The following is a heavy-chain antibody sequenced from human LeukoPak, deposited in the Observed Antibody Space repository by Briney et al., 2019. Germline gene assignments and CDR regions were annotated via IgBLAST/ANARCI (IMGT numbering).Heavy chain of an antibody. Sequence: SETLSLTCTVSGGSISSGGYYWSWIRQHPGKGLEWIGYIYYSGSTYYNPSLKSRVTISVDTSKNQFSLKLSSVTAADTAVYYCARHPQRTYSGNYYDAPPWGQGTLVTVSS. CDR3: ARHPQRTYSGNYYDAPP. J-gene: IGHJ5*02. D-gene: IGHD1-26*01. CDR2: IYYSGST. V-gene: IGHV4-31*03. CDR1: GGSISSGGYY.